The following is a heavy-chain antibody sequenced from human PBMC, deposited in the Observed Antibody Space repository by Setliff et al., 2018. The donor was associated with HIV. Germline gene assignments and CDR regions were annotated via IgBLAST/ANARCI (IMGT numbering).Heavy chain of an antibody. J-gene: IGHJ4*02. Sequence: SETLSLTCAVSGYSISSGYYWDWIRQPPGKGLEWIGSIYHTGTTYYKPSLKSRVTISVDTSKNQFSLRLSSVTAADTAVYYCAAWGPRYSYAPYFFDSWGQGTLVTVSS. V-gene: IGHV4-38-2*01. CDR2: IYHTGTT. CDR3: AAWGPRYSYAPYFFDS. CDR1: GYSISSGYY. D-gene: IGHD5-18*01.